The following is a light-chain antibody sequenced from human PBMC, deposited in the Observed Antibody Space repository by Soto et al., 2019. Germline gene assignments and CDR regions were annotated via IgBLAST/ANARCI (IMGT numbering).Light chain of an antibody. J-gene: IGKJ1*01. V-gene: IGKV1-39*01. Sequence: DIHVTQSPSSLSASVGDRVTITCRASQSINWYLNWYQQKPGKAPNLLIYAASSLQSGVPSRFSGSGSGTDFTLTISSLQSEDFATYYCQQHYIAPWTFGQGTKVDIK. CDR2: AAS. CDR1: QSINWY. CDR3: QQHYIAPWT.